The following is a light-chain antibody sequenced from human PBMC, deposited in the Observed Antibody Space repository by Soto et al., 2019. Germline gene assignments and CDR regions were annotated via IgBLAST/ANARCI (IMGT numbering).Light chain of an antibody. J-gene: IGKJ1*01. CDR3: QQYNSYPWT. CDR1: QTISSW. V-gene: IGKV1-5*01. Sequence: SRMTQNPSTLSASVGDRVTISCRASQTISSWLAWYQQKPGKAPKLLIYDASSLESGVPSNFSGSGSGTQFTLTISSLQPDDFATYYCQQYNSYPWTFGQGTKVDIK. CDR2: DAS.